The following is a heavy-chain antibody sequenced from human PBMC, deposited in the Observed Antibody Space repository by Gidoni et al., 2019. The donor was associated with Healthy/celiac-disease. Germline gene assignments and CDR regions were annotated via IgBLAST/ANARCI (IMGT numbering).Heavy chain of an antibody. CDR1: GGSISRGDYY. CDR3: ARSRGAYDSSGPNDY. J-gene: IGHJ4*02. CDR2: IYYSGST. D-gene: IGHD3-22*01. V-gene: IGHV4-30-4*01. Sequence: QVQLQESGPGLVKPSQTLSLTCTVPGGSISRGDYYWSWIRQPPGKGLEWIGYIYYSGSTYYNPSLKRRVTISVDTSKNQFSLKLSSVTAADTAVYYCARSRGAYDSSGPNDYWGQGTLVTVSS.